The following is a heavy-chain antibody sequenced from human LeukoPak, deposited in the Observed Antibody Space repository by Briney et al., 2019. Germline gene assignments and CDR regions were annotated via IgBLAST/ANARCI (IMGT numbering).Heavy chain of an antibody. D-gene: IGHD6-19*01. CDR3: ARWSSDWENNYFDP. CDR2: INHSGST. V-gene: IGHV4-34*01. Sequence: SETLSLTCDVYGGSFSGYYWTWIRQPPGKGLEWIGEINHSGSTNYNPSLKSRVTISVDTSNNRFSLRLTSATAADTAVYYCARWSSDWENNYFDPWGQGILVTVSS. CDR1: GGSFSGYY. J-gene: IGHJ5*02.